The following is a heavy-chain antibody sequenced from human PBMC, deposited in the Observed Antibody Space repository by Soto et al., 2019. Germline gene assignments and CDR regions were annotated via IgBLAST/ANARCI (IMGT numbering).Heavy chain of an antibody. V-gene: IGHV3-30-3*01. CDR3: ARDLRWAVAGTFPSAKYYYHYGMDV. CDR2: ISYDGSNK. CDR1: GFTFSSYA. D-gene: IGHD6-19*01. Sequence: PGGSLRLSCAASGFTFSSYAMHWVRQAPGKGLEWVAVISYDGSNKYYADSVKGRLTISRDNSKNTLYLQMNSLRAEDTAVYYCARDLRWAVAGTFPSAKYYYHYGMDVWAQGTTVTVSS. J-gene: IGHJ6*02.